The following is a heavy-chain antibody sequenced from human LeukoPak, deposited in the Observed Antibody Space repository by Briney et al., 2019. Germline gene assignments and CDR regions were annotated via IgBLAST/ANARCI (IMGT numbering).Heavy chain of an antibody. CDR2: ISYDGSNE. CDR3: AKDQSRYSGYGTFDY. Sequence: PGRSLRLPCVASGFTFSSYGMHWVRQAPGKGLEWVAVISYDGSNEYYADSVKGRFTISRDNSKNTLYLQMNSLRAEDTAVYYCAKDQSRYSGYGTFDYWGQGTLVTVSS. V-gene: IGHV3-30*18. D-gene: IGHD5-12*01. J-gene: IGHJ4*02. CDR1: GFTFSSYG.